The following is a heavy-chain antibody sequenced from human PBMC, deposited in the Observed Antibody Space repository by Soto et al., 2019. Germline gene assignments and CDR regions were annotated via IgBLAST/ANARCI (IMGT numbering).Heavy chain of an antibody. CDR3: VHHGGDTYYHDF. CDR1: GGSLSSSNW. D-gene: IGHD4-17*01. J-gene: IGHJ4*01. Sequence: QVQLQESGPGLVNPSGTLSLTCAVSGGSLSSSNWWSWVRQPPGKALEWLGEIFYSGSTKYNPSLNSRVTITADQYKNHLSLRLSSVTAADTAVYYCVHHGGDTYYHDFWGQGILVTVSS. V-gene: IGHV4-4*02. CDR2: IFYSGST.